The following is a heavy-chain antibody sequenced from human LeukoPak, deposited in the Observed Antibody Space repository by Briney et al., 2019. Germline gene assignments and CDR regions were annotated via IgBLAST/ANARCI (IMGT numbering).Heavy chain of an antibody. Sequence: ASVKVSCKASGYTFTSYGISWVRQAPGQGLEWMGWISAYNGNTNYAQKLQGRVTMTTDTSTSTAYMELRSLRSDDTAVYYCARDLRDYDFWSGYYSPSLDHWGQGTLVTVSS. J-gene: IGHJ4*02. CDR2: ISAYNGNT. CDR3: ARDLRDYDFWSGYYSPSLDH. V-gene: IGHV1-18*01. CDR1: GYTFTSYG. D-gene: IGHD3-3*01.